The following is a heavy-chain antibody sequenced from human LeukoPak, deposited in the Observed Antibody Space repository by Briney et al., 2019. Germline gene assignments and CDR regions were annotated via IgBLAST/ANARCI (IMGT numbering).Heavy chain of an antibody. CDR2: ITDTGGDT. J-gene: IGHJ4*02. D-gene: IGHD6-6*01. Sequence: GGSLSLSRAASGFTFNSYAMSWVRQAPGKGLEWVSAITDTGGDTYHADSVKGRFTISRDNSKNTLYLQMNSLRAEDTATYYCAKGSSSSRPYYFDHWAPGTLVTVSS. CDR3: AKGSSSSRPYYFDH. V-gene: IGHV3-23*01. CDR1: GFTFNSYA.